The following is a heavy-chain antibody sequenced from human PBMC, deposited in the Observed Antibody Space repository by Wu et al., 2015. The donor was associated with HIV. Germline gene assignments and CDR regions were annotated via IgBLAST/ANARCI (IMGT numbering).Heavy chain of an antibody. J-gene: IGHJ4*02. CDR3: ARDLGPAALAT. Sequence: QVQLVQSGAEVKKPGSSVKVSCKASGGTFRSYGITWVRQAPGQGLEWMGGLIPLFGTANYTQKFQGRVTITTDESTSTAYMELSSLRSEDTAVYYCARDLGPAALATWGQGTLVTVSS. CDR1: GGTFRSYG. D-gene: IGHD5-12*01. V-gene: IGHV1-69*05. CDR2: LIPLFGTA.